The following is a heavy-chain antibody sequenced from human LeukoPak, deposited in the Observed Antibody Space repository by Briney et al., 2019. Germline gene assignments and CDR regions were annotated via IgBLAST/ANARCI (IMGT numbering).Heavy chain of an antibody. J-gene: IGHJ4*02. D-gene: IGHD6-13*01. V-gene: IGHV4-38-2*01. CDR2: IYHSGST. Sequence: TSETLSLTCAVSGYSISSGYYWGWIRQPPRKGLEWIGSIYHSGSTYYNPSLKSRVTISVDTSKNQFSLKLSSVTAADTAVYYCASYSSSWPSYWGQGTLVTVSS. CDR3: ASYSSSWPSY. CDR1: GYSISSGYY.